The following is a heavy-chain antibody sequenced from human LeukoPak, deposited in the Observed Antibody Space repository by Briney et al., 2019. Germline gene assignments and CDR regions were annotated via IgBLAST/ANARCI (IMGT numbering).Heavy chain of an antibody. CDR3: ARSLGYSYGFDY. D-gene: IGHD5-18*01. J-gene: IGHJ4*02. CDR2: IGSDGKT. Sequence: GGSLRLSCEASGFTFSAYAMTWVRQAPGKGLEWVSSIGSDGKTHYSESVKGRFAISRDNSKSMLFLQLNSLRAEDTAVYYCARSLGYSYGFDYWGRGTLVTVSS. CDR1: GFTFSAYA. V-gene: IGHV3-23*01.